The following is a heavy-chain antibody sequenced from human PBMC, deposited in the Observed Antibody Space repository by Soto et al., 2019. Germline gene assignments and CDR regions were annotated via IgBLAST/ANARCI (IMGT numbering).Heavy chain of an antibody. CDR2: INGYNGNT. J-gene: IGHJ6*02. Sequence: QVQLVQSGAEVKKPGASVKVSCKASGYTFTSYGITWVRQAPGQGLEWLGWINGYNGNTNYAQKLQGRVTMTTDTSTSTAYMELRSLRSDDTAVYYCVMMGDVPYYYYGMDVWGQGTTVTVSS. CDR3: VMMGDVPYYYYGMDV. CDR1: GYTFTSYG. V-gene: IGHV1-18*01. D-gene: IGHD3-16*01.